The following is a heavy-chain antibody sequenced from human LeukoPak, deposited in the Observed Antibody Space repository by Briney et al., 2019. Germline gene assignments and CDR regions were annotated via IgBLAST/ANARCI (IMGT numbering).Heavy chain of an antibody. CDR2: IYSGGST. V-gene: IGHV3-66*01. CDR1: GFTVSSNY. CDR3: ARDGRGARYSDWSTYFDY. J-gene: IGHJ4*02. D-gene: IGHD3-9*01. Sequence: PGGSLRLSCAASGFTVSSNYMSWVRQAPGKGLEWVSVIYSGGSTYYADSVKGRFTISRDNSKNTLYLQMNSLRAEDTAVYYCARDGRGARYSDWSTYFDYWGQGTLVTVSS.